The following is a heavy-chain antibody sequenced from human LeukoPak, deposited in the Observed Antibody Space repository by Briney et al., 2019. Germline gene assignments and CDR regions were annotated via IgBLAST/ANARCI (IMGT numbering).Heavy chain of an antibody. J-gene: IGHJ4*02. CDR2: ISGSGGST. CDR3: ARSEGSWGNYYFDY. D-gene: IGHD3-16*01. V-gene: IGHV3-23*01. Sequence: GGSLRLSCAASGFTFRSYAFNWVRQAPGKGLEWVSAISGSGGSTYYADSVKGRFTISRDNSKNTLYLQMNSLRAEDTALYYCARSEGSWGNYYFDYWGQGTLVTVSS. CDR1: GFTFRSYA.